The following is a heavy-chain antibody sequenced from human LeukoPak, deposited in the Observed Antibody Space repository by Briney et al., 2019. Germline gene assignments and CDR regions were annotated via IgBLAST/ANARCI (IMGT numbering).Heavy chain of an antibody. J-gene: IGHJ4*02. CDR1: GYTFTSYG. CDR2: ISAYNGNT. V-gene: IGHV1-18*01. D-gene: IGHD5-18*01. Sequence: GASVKVSCKASGYTFTSYGISWVRQAPGQGLEWMGWISAYNGNTNYAQKLQGRVTMTTDTSTSTAYMELRSLRSDDTAVYYCARPYNVDTAMAPLDYWGQGTLVTVSS. CDR3: ARPYNVDTAMAPLDY.